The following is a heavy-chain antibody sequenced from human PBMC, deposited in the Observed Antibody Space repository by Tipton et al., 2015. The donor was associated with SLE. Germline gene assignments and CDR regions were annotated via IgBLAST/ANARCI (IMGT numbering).Heavy chain of an antibody. J-gene: IGHJ5*02. CDR1: GGSISSGSHY. Sequence: TLSLTCTVSGGSISSGSHYWSWIRQPPGKGLEWIGYIYYSGSTNYNPSLKSRVTISVDTSKNQFSLKLSSVTAADTAVYYCASQVAGYNWFDPWGQGTLVTVSS. CDR2: IYYSGST. D-gene: IGHD6-19*01. V-gene: IGHV4-61*01. CDR3: ASQVAGYNWFDP.